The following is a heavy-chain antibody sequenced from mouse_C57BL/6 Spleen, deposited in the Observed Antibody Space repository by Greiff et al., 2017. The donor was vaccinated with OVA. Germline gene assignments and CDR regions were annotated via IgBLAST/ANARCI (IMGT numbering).Heavy chain of an antibody. J-gene: IGHJ1*03. D-gene: IGHD2-5*01. CDR1: GFTFSSYA. CDR3: ARRSSNYWYFDV. CDR2: ISDGGSYT. V-gene: IGHV5-4*01. Sequence: EVQLVESGGGLVKPGGSLKLSCAASGFTFSSYAMSWVRQTPEKRLEWVATISDGGSYTYYPDNVKGRFTISRDNAKNNLYLQMSHLKSEDTAMYYCARRSSNYWYFDVWGTGTTVTVSS.